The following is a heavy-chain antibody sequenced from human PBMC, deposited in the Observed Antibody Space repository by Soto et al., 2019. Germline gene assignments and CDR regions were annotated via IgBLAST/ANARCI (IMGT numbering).Heavy chain of an antibody. CDR3: ARDEGYFDWPTAHYYYGMDV. V-gene: IGHV3-66*01. CDR2: IYSGGST. J-gene: IGHJ6*02. Sequence: PGGSLRLSCAASGFTVSSNYMSWVRQAPGKGLEWVSVIYSGGSTYYADSVKGRFTISRDNSKNTLYLQMNSLRAEDTAVYYCARDEGYFDWPTAHYYYGMDVWGQGTTVTVSS. CDR1: GFTVSSNY. D-gene: IGHD3-9*01.